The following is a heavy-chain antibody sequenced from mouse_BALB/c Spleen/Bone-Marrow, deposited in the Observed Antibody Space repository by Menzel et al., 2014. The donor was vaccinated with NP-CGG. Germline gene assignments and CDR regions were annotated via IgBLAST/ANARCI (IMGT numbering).Heavy chain of an antibody. V-gene: IGHV1-7*01. J-gene: IGHJ2*01. CDR1: GYTFTNSW. CDR3: ARIYYYGRDY. D-gene: IGHD1-1*01. CDR2: INPSTGYT. Sequence: QVQLQQSGAELAKPGASVKMSCKASGYTFTNSWMHWVKQRPGQGLEWIGYINPSTGYTEYNQKFKDKATLTADKSSSTAYMQLSSLTSEDSAVYYCARIYYYGRDYWGQGTTLTVSS.